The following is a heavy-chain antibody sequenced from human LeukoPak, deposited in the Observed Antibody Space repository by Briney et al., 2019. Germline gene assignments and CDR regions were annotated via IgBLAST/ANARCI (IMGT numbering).Heavy chain of an antibody. D-gene: IGHD5-12*01. V-gene: IGHV1-2*02. CDR3: ARVWPDSGYDSYYFDY. CDR1: GYTFTGYY. CDR2: INPNSGGT. J-gene: IGHJ4*02. Sequence: ASVKVSCKASGYTFTGYYMHWVRQAPGQGLEWMGWINPNSGGTNYAQKFQGRVTMTRDTSTSTVYMELSSLRSEDTAVYYCARVWPDSGYDSYYFDYWGQGTLVTVSS.